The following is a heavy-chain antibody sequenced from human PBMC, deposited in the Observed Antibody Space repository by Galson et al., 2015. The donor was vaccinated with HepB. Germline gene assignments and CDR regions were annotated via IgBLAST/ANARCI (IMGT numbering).Heavy chain of an antibody. J-gene: IGHJ4*02. V-gene: IGHV3-33*01. CDR2: TWYDGIEK. CDR1: GFTFNGFG. CDR3: ARDLALGTTIISDY. D-gene: IGHD1-7*01. Sequence: SLRLSCAASGFTFNGFGMHWVRQAPGKGLEWVAVTWYDGIEKYYASSVKGRFSISRDDSRNTLYLQMNSLRAEDTAIYYCARDLALGTTIISDYWGQGTLVTVSS.